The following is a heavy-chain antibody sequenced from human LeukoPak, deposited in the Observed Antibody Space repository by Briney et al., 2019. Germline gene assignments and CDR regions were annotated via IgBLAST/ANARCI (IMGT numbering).Heavy chain of an antibody. J-gene: IGHJ4*02. V-gene: IGHV3-74*01. CDR2: ISSDGSST. D-gene: IGHD3-22*01. CDR1: GFTFSSYW. CDR3: ASRIPYDSSSY. Sequence: GGSLRLSCAASGFTFSSYWMHWVRQAPGKGLVWVSRISSDGSSTDYADSVKGRFTISRDNAKNTLYLQMNSLRAEDTAVYHCASRIPYDSSSYWGQGTLVTVSS.